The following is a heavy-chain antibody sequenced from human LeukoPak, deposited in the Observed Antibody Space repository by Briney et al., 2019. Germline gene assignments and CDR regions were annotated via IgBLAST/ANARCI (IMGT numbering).Heavy chain of an antibody. CDR2: IYYSGST. Sequence: PSETLSLTCTVSVGSISSYYWSWIRQPPGKGLEWIGYIYYSGSTNYNPSLKSRVTISVDTSKNQFSLKLSSVTAADTAVYYCARSNYDYVWGSYGYWGQGTLVTVSS. D-gene: IGHD3-16*01. CDR3: ARSNYDYVWGSYGY. V-gene: IGHV4-59*01. J-gene: IGHJ4*02. CDR1: VGSISSYY.